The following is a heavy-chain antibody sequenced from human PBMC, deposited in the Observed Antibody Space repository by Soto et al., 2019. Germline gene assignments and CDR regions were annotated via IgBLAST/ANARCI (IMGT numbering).Heavy chain of an antibody. CDR1: GFTFSSYW. CDR3: ARVFNNHDLWSGYSYYYYGMDV. V-gene: IGHV3-7*03. D-gene: IGHD3-3*01. Sequence: PGGSLRLSCAASGFTFSSYWMSWVRQAPGKGLEWVANIKQDGSEKYYVDSVKGRFTISRDNAKNSLYLQMNSLRAEDTAVYYCARVFNNHDLWSGYSYYYYGMDVWGQGTTVTVS. CDR2: IKQDGSEK. J-gene: IGHJ6*02.